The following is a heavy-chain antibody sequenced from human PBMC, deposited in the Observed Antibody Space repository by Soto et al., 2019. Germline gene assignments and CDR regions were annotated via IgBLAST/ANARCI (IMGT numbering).Heavy chain of an antibody. Sequence: QVQLVQSGAEEKKPGASVKVSCKASGYTFTSYAMHWVRQAPGQRLEWMGWINAGNGNTKYSQKFQGSVTITRYTSASTAYMELSSLRSEDTAVYYCARSIVVVTALDYWGQGTLVTVSS. CDR1: GYTFTSYA. V-gene: IGHV1-3*05. CDR3: ARSIVVVTALDY. CDR2: INAGNGNT. J-gene: IGHJ4*02. D-gene: IGHD2-21*02.